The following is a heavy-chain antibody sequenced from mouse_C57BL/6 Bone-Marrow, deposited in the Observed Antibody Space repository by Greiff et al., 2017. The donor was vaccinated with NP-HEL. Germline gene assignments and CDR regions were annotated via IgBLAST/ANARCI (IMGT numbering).Heavy chain of an antibody. CDR3: SRSKHYGSLYSFAY. J-gene: IGHJ2*01. CDR1: GYTFTSYG. D-gene: IGHD1-1*01. CDR2: IYPRSGNT. V-gene: IGHV1-81*01. Sequence: VQLQQSGAELARPGASVKLSCKASGYTFTSYGISWVKQRPGQGLEWIGEIYPRSGNTYYNEKFKGKATLTVDKSSSTAYMELRSLTSEDSAVYFCSRSKHYGSLYSFAYWGQGTTLTVSS.